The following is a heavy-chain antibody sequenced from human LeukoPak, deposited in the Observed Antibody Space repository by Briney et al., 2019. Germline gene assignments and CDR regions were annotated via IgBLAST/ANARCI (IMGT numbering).Heavy chain of an antibody. CDR3: ARGRAIFGVAVYYFDY. V-gene: IGHV1-8*01. D-gene: IGHD3-3*01. CDR2: MNPNSGNT. CDR1: GYTFTSYD. Sequence: ASVKVSCKASGYTFTSYDINWVRQATGQGLAWMGWMNPNSGNTGYAQKFQGRVTMTRNTSISTAYMELSSLRSEDTAVYYCARGRAIFGVAVYYFDYWGQGTLVTVSS. J-gene: IGHJ4*02.